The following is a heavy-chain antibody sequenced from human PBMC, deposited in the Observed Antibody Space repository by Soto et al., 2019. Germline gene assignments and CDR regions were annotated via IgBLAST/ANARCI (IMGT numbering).Heavy chain of an antibody. V-gene: IGHV1-46*01. CDR3: AGGDDSSGGENWFDP. Sequence: SCKASGYTVTSYYMHWVRLVPGQGLEWMGIINPSGGSTSYAQKFQGRVTMTRDTSTSTVYMELSSLGSEDTAVYYCAGGDDSSGGENWFDPWGQGTLVTVSS. D-gene: IGHD3-22*01. CDR2: INPSGGST. CDR1: GYTVTSYY. J-gene: IGHJ5*02.